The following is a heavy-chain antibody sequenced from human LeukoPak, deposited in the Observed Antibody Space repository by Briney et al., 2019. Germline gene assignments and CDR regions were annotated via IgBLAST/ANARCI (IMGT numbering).Heavy chain of an antibody. Sequence: SETLSLTCTVSGGSISSGGYYWSWIRQPPGKGLEWIGYIYYSRSTYYNPSLKSRVTISVDTSKNQFSLNLSSVTAADTAVYYCARAPATVVEFDCCGQGNLVTVSS. CDR2: IYYSRST. CDR1: GGSISSGGYY. V-gene: IGHV4-31*03. CDR3: ARAPATVVEFDC. D-gene: IGHD4-23*01. J-gene: IGHJ4*02.